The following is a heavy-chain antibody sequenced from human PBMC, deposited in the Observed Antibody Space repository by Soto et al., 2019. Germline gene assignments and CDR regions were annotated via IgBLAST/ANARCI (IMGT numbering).Heavy chain of an antibody. V-gene: IGHV3-11*05. CDR1: GFPFSDYY. CDR2: IGGSSSYI. D-gene: IGHD2-21*01. Sequence: QVQLVEFGGDLVKPGGSLRLSCAASGFPFSDYYMRWISQAPGKGLEWVSSIGGSSSYINYADSVKGRFTISRDNAKNSLYLQMNSLRAEDTAVDYCARWLPMGDYNYWGQGTRVPVSA. CDR3: ARWLPMGDYNY. J-gene: IGHJ4*02.